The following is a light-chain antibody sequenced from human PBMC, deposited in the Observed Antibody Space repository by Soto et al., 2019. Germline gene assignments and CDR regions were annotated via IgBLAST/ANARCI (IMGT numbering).Light chain of an antibody. V-gene: IGKV1-39*01. J-gene: IGKJ1*01. CDR3: QQSFRARS. Sequence: DIQMTQSPASLSASVGDRVTISCRASQSISGYLNWYQQKPGKAPELLIYAASTLQTGVPSRFSGSGFGTDFTPSISSLQPEDFATYYCQQSFRARSFGPGTRVQI. CDR2: AAS. CDR1: QSISGY.